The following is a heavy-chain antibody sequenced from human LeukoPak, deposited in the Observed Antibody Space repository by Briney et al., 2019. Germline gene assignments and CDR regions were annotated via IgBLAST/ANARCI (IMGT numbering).Heavy chain of an antibody. CDR1: GYTFTSYG. CDR3: ARAPYCSSTSCYTYNWFDP. Sequence: GASVKVSCKASGYTFTSYGISWVRQAPGQGLEWMGWINPNSGGTNYAQKFQGRVTMTRDTSISTAYMELSRLRSDDTAVYYCARAPYCSSTSCYTYNWFDPWGQGTLVTASS. CDR2: INPNSGGT. V-gene: IGHV1-2*02. D-gene: IGHD2-2*02. J-gene: IGHJ5*02.